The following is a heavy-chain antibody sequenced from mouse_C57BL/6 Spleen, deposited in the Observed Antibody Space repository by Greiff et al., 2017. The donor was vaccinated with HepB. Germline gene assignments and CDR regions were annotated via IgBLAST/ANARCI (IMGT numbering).Heavy chain of an antibody. J-gene: IGHJ2*01. V-gene: IGHV1-54*01. Sequence: QVQLQQSGAELVRPGPSVKVSCKASGYAFTNYLIEWVKQRPGQGLEWIGVINPGSGGTNYNEKFKGKATLTADKSSSTAYMQLSSLTSEDSAVYFCARGDYDRFDYWGQGTTLTVSS. CDR1: GYAFTNYL. CDR2: INPGSGGT. CDR3: ARGDYDRFDY. D-gene: IGHD2-4*01.